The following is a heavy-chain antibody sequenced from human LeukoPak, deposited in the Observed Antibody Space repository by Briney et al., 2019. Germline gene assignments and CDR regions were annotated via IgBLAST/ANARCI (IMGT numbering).Heavy chain of an antibody. CDR1: GYTFTCYY. CDR3: ARDPRTYYDFWSGYQPVDY. V-gene: IGHV1-2*02. D-gene: IGHD3-3*01. CDR2: INPNSGGT. Sequence: ASVKVSCKASGYTFTCYYMHWVRQAPGQGLEWMGWINPNSGGTNYAQKFQVRVTMTMDTAISTAYMELSRLRSDDTAVYYCARDPRTYYDFWSGYQPVDYWGQGTLVTVSS. J-gene: IGHJ4*02.